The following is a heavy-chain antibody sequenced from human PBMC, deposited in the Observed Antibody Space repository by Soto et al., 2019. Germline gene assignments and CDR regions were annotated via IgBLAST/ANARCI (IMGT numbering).Heavy chain of an antibody. CDR1: GGSISSYY. D-gene: IGHD1-26*01. V-gene: IGHV4-59*01. CDR3: ARVLLGRLTWSDP. J-gene: IGHJ5*02. CDR2: IYYSGST. Sequence: SETLSLTCTVSGGSISSYYWSWIRQPPGKGLEWIGYIYYSGSTNYNPSLKSRVTISVDTSKNQFSLKLSSVTAADTAVYYCARVLLGRLTWSDPSGPAPLVTVS.